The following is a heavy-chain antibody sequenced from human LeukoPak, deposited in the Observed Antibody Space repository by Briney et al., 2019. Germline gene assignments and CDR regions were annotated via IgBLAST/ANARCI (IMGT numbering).Heavy chain of an antibody. J-gene: IGHJ3*02. CDR1: GGSISSYY. CDR2: IYYSGST. Sequence: SETLSLTCTVSGGSISSYYWSWIRPPPGKGLEWIGYIYYSGSTNYNPSLKNRVTISVDTSKNQFSLKLSSVTAADTAVYYCASVSYDAFDIWGQGTMVTVSS. V-gene: IGHV4-59*01. CDR3: ASVSYDAFDI.